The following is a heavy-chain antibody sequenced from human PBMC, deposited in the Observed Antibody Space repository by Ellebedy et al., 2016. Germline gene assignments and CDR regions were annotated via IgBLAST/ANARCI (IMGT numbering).Heavy chain of an antibody. V-gene: IGHV3-7*01. CDR3: ARDKDTGMALAIYGMDV. J-gene: IGHJ6*02. D-gene: IGHD5-18*01. CDR1: GFTFSNYW. CDR2: IKQDGSDQ. Sequence: GGSLRLSCVASGFTFSNYWMSWVRQAPGKGLEWVANIKQDGSDQYCVDSVKGRFTMSRDNSKNTLDLQMNSLRAEDTAVYYCARDKDTGMALAIYGMDVWGQGTTVTVSS.